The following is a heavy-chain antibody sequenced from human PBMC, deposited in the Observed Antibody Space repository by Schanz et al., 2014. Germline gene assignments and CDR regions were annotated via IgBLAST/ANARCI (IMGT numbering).Heavy chain of an antibody. CDR1: GFTVSSNY. CDR2: TYSGGST. CDR3: VRLDVHDY. D-gene: IGHD3-16*01. J-gene: IGHJ4*02. Sequence: EVQLVESGGGLVQPGGSLRLSCAASGFTVSSNYMSWVRQAPGKGLEWVSITYSGGSTYYADSVKGRFTISRDDSRNSLYLQMSSLKTEDTAVYYCVRLDVHDYWGQGTLVTVSA. V-gene: IGHV3-66*04.